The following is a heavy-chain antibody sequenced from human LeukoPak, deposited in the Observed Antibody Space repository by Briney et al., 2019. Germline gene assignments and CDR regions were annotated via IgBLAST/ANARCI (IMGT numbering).Heavy chain of an antibody. CDR1: GFTFSSYA. J-gene: IGHJ4*02. CDR2: ISGSGGST. Sequence: GGSLRLSCAASGFTFSSYAMSGVRQAPGKGLEWVSAISGSGGSTYYADSVKGRFTISRDNSKNTLYLQMNSLRAEDTAVYYCAKAHPRGSITIIVVAFDYWGQGTLVTVSS. CDR3: AKAHPRGSITIIVVAFDY. D-gene: IGHD3-22*01. V-gene: IGHV3-23*01.